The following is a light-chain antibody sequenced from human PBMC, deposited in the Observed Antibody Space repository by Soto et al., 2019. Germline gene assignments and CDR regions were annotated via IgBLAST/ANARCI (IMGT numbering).Light chain of an antibody. CDR1: QGISRS. Sequence: DIQMTQSPSSVSASVGDRVTISCQASQGISRSLAWYQQKPGKAPKLLIYAASSLKSGVPSRFSGSGSGTEFTLTISDLQPGDFATYFCQQYNTYVFGQGTKVDIK. CDR3: QQYNTYV. V-gene: IGKV1-12*01. CDR2: AAS. J-gene: IGKJ1*01.